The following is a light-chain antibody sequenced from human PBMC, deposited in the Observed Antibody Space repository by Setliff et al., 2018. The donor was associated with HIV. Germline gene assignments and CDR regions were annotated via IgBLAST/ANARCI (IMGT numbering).Light chain of an antibody. J-gene: IGLJ1*01. V-gene: IGLV1-47*01. Sequence: KRVTISCSGSWSNIGSNSVYWYQHLTGTAPKILIYRNNQRPSGVPGRFSGSRSGTSASLAISGLRSEDEAEYYCAAWDDSLSGHVCGTGTKV. CDR3: AAWDDSLSGHV. CDR2: RNN. CDR1: WSNIGSNS.